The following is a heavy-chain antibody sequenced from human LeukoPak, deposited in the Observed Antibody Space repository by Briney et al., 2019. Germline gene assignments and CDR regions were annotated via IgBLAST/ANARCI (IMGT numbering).Heavy chain of an antibody. CDR3: ARGRGTGGPKFY. CDR1: GFTFSIDW. Sequence: GGSLRLSCAASGFTFSIDWMGWVRQAPEKGLEWVANIKYDGSEIYYVDSVKGRFTISRDNAKNSLYLQMHTLRGDDTAVYYCARGRGTGGPKFYWGQGTLVTVSS. V-gene: IGHV3-7*01. D-gene: IGHD2-8*02. CDR2: IKYDGSEI. J-gene: IGHJ4*02.